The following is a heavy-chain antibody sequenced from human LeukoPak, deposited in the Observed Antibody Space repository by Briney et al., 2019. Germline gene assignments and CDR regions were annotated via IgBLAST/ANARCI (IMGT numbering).Heavy chain of an antibody. V-gene: IGHV4-39*07. CDR3: AREKYDFWSGYYTSWFDP. J-gene: IGHJ5*02. CDR1: GGSISSSSYY. D-gene: IGHD3-3*01. Sequence: SETLSLTCTVSGGSISSSSYYWGWIRQPPGKGLEWIGSIYYSGSTYYNPSLKSRVTISVDTSKNQFSLKLSSVTAADTAVYYCAREKYDFWSGYYTSWFDPWGQGTLATVSS. CDR2: IYYSGST.